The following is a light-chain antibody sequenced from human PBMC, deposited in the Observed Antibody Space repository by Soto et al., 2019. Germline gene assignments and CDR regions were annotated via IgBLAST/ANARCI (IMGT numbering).Light chain of an antibody. CDR1: QSVGNN. CDR3: GQFVSSPPRT. V-gene: IGKV3-20*01. CDR2: GVS. J-gene: IGKJ1*01. Sequence: EIVLTQSPATLSLSPGERATLSCRASQSVGNNLAWYQQKPGQAPGLLIYGVSNRATGIPDRFSGSGSGTDFILTISRLEPEDFALYYCGQFVSSPPRTFGQGTKVEIK.